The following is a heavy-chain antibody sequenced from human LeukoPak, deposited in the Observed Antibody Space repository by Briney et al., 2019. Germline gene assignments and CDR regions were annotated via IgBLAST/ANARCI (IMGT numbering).Heavy chain of an antibody. Sequence: ASVNVSCKASRYTFTSFNVNWVGQAAGQEGDGMGGIWPTGVSTDYAHNFQGRVTMTSDTSTRTVYMELSSLRSEDTAVYYCARRAIYDNSGSYSDAFDFWGQGTLVTVSS. CDR3: ARRAIYDNSGSYSDAFDF. V-gene: IGHV1-46*01. CDR1: RYTFTSFN. J-gene: IGHJ3*01. D-gene: IGHD3-22*01. CDR2: IWPTGVST.